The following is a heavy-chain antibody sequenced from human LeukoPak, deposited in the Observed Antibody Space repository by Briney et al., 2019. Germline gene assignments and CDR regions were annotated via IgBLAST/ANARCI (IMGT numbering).Heavy chain of an antibody. V-gene: IGHV3-73*01. D-gene: IGHD4-17*01. Sequence: GGSLRLSCAASGFTLSGSAIHWVRQASGKGLEWVGRIRSKAYSYATAYAASVKGRLTMSRDDSKNTAYLQMNSLKTEDTAVYYCTRATVTTHYDYWGQGTLVTVSS. CDR1: GFTLSGSA. CDR2: IRSKAYSYAT. CDR3: TRATVTTHYDY. J-gene: IGHJ4*02.